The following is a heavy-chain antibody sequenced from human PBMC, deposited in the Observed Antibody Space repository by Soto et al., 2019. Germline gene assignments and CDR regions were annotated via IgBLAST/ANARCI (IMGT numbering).Heavy chain of an antibody. Sequence: SVKVSCKASGGTFSSYAISWVRQAPGQGLEWMGGIIPIFGTANYAQKFQGRVTITADESTSTAYMELSSLRSEDTAVYYCASGNYDFWSGHPPPSNYGIDAWGQEDTLTIS. J-gene: IGHJ6*02. CDR2: IIPIFGTA. CDR1: GGTFSSYA. D-gene: IGHD3-3*01. CDR3: ASGNYDFWSGHPPPSNYGIDA. V-gene: IGHV1-69*13.